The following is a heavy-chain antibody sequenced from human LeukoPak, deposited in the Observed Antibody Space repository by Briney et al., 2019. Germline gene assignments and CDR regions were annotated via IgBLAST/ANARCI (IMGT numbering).Heavy chain of an antibody. Sequence: GGSLRLSCAASGFTFSSFGMNWVRQAPGKGLEWVSYISSSSSTIYYADSVKGRFTISRDNSKNTLYLQMNSLRAEDTAVYYCAKPARTDYVDYWGQGTLVTVST. CDR1: GFTFSSFG. CDR3: AKPARTDYVDY. CDR2: ISSSSSTI. V-gene: IGHV3-48*01. D-gene: IGHD1-14*01. J-gene: IGHJ4*02.